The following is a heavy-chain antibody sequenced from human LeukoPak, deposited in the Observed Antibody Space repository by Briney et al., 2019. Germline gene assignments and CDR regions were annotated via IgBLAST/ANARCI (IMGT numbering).Heavy chain of an antibody. V-gene: IGHV1-46*01. D-gene: IGHD2-21*02. CDR1: GYTFTSYY. J-gene: IGHJ4*02. CDR3: ARDPPRDHLFDY. CDR2: INPSGGST. Sequence: ASVKVSCKASGYTFTSYYMHWVRQAPGQGLEWMGIINPSGGSTSYAQKFQGRVTMTRDMSTSTVYMELSSLRSEDTAVYYCARDPPRDHLFDYWGQGTLVTVSS.